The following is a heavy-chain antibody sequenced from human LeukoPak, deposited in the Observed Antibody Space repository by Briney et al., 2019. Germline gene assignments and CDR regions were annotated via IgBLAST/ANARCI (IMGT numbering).Heavy chain of an antibody. V-gene: IGHV3-48*03. J-gene: IGHJ4*02. CDR3: ARACYDILTGPLWGFDY. Sequence: GGSLRLSCAASGFTFGSYEMNWVRQAPGKGLEWVSYISSSGSTIYYADSVKGRFTISRDNAKNSLYLQMNSLRAEDTAVYYCARACYDILTGPLWGFDYWGQGTLVTVSS. D-gene: IGHD3-9*01. CDR2: ISSSGSTI. CDR1: GFTFGSYE.